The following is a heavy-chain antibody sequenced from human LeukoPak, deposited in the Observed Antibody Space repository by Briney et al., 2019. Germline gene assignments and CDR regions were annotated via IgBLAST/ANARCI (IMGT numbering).Heavy chain of an antibody. Sequence: LGESLKISCKGSGYSINNYWIAWVRQMPGKGLEWMGIIYPADSDIRYSPSFQGQVTISADKSISTAHLQWNSLKASDTAMYYCARQEYCSGGSCYTWFDPWGQGTLVTVSS. V-gene: IGHV5-51*01. CDR1: GYSINNYW. CDR3: ARQEYCSGGSCYTWFDP. CDR2: IYPADSDI. J-gene: IGHJ5*02. D-gene: IGHD2-15*01.